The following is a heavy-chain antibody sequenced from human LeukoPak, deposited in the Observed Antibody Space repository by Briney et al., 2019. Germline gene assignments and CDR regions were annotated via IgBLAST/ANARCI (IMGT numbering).Heavy chain of an antibody. V-gene: IGHV1-69*04. J-gene: IGHJ6*02. CDR2: IIPILGIA. D-gene: IGHD5-12*01. Sequence: ASVKVSCKASGGTFSSYAISWVRQAPGQGLEWMGRIIPILGIANYAQKFQGRVTMTRDTSTSTVYMELSSLRSEDTAVYYCAREARYSGYDTSHYYGMDVWGQGTTVTVSS. CDR3: AREARYSGYDTSHYYGMDV. CDR1: GGTFSSYA.